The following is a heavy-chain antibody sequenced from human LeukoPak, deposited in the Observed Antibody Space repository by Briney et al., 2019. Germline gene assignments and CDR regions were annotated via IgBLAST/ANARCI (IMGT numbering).Heavy chain of an antibody. CDR3: ASGRSDYYYYYYMDV. CDR1: GASISGNY. V-gene: IGHV4-59*08. Sequence: SETLSLTCTVSGASISGNYWSWIRQPPGKGLEWIGYINYIGSSHYNPSLKSRVTISVDTSKNQFSLKVSSVTAADTAVYYCASGRSDYYYYYYMDVWGKGTTVTVSS. CDR2: INYIGSS. J-gene: IGHJ6*03. D-gene: IGHD3-3*01.